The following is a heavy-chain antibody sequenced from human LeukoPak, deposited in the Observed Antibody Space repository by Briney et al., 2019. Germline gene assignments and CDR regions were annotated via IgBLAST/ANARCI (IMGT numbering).Heavy chain of an antibody. CDR1: GFTFSGSA. CDR2: IRSKANSYAT. V-gene: IGHV3-73*01. D-gene: IGHD3-16*01. CDR3: TKATKGDGFDP. Sequence: GGSLTLSCAASGFTFSGSAMHWVRQASGKGLEWVGRIRSKANSYATAYAGSVKGRFTISRDDSKNTAYLQMNSLKTEDTAVYYCTKATKGDGFDPWGQGTLVTVSS. J-gene: IGHJ5*02.